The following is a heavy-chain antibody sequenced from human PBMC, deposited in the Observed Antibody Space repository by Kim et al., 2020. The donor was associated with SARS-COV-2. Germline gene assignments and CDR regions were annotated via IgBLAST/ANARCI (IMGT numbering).Heavy chain of an antibody. D-gene: IGHD5-12*01. CDR3: ARDGFRSQYWYFDL. CDR2: ISAYNGNT. J-gene: IGHJ2*01. V-gene: IGHV1-18*04. Sequence: ASVKVSCKVSGYTFTSYGISWVRQAPGQGLEWMGWISAYNGNTNYAQKLQGRVTMTTDTSTSTAYMELRSLRSDDTAVYYCARDGFRSQYWYFDLWGRGTLVTVSS. CDR1: GYTFTSYG.